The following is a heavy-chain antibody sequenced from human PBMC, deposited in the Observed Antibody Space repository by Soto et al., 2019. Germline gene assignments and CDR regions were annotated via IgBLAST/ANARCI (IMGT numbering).Heavy chain of an antibody. CDR1: GGTFSSYA. CDR2: IIPIFGTA. D-gene: IGHD3-22*01. CDR3: ARGDGNYYDSSGLYYFDY. V-gene: IGHV1-69*13. J-gene: IGHJ4*02. Sequence: SVEVSCKASGGTFSSYAISWVRQAPGQGLEWMGGIIPIFGTANYAQKLQGRVTITADESTSTAYMELSSLRSEDTAVYYCARGDGNYYDSSGLYYFDYWGQGTLVTVSS.